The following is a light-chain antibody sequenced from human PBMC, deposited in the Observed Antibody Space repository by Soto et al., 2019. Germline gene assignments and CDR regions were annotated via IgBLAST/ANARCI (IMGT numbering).Light chain of an antibody. CDR3: CSYAGSSTFDVV. Sequence: QSVLTQPASASGSPGQSITISCTGTSSDVGSYNLVSWYQQHPGKAPKLMIYEGSKRPSGVSNRFSGSKSGNTASLTISGLQAEDEADYYCCSYAGSSTFDVVFGGGTKLTVL. J-gene: IGLJ2*01. V-gene: IGLV2-23*03. CDR2: EGS. CDR1: SSDVGSYNL.